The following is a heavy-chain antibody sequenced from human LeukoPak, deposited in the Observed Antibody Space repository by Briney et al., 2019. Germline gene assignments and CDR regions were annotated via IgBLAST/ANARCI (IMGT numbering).Heavy chain of an antibody. V-gene: IGHV4-39*01. J-gene: IGHJ2*01. Sequence: SETLSLTCTVSGGSISSSSYYWGWIRQPPGKGLEWIGSIYYSGSTYYNPSLKSRVTISVDTSKNQFSLKLSSVTAADTAVYYCARQGGGDSSSCYASGDWYFDLWGRGTLVTVSS. D-gene: IGHD6-13*01. CDR3: ARQGGGDSSSCYASGDWYFDL. CDR2: IYYSGST. CDR1: GGSISSSSYY.